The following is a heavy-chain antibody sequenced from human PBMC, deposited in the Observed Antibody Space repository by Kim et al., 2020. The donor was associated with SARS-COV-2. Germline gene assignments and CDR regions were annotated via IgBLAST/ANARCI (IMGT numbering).Heavy chain of an antibody. CDR3: AKGGYCSSASCYGNFDY. Sequence: VKGRLTIPRTNAKNTPYLQMKSLRGEDTAVYYCAKGGYCSSASCYGNFDYWGQGTLVTVSS. D-gene: IGHD2-2*01. J-gene: IGHJ4*02. V-gene: IGHV3-23*01.